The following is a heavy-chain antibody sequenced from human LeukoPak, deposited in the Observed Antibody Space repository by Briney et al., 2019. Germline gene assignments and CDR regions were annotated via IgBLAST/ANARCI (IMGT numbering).Heavy chain of an antibody. CDR2: INHSGST. CDR1: GGSFSGYY. V-gene: IGHV4-34*01. J-gene: IGHJ4*02. D-gene: IGHD6-13*01. Sequence: SETPSLTCAVYGGSFSGYYWSWIRQPPGKGLEWIGEINHSGSTNYNPSLKSRVTISVDTSKNQFSLKLSSVTAADTAVYYCARRRAAAGPDYWGQGTLVTVSS. CDR3: ARRRAAAGPDY.